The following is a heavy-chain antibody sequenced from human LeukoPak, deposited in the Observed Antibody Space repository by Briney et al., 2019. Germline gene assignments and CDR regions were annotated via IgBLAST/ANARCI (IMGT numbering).Heavy chain of an antibody. CDR3: ARGWAARVAFDI. V-gene: IGHV3-48*03. CDR2: ISSSGSTI. CDR1: GFTFSSYE. J-gene: IGHJ3*02. Sequence: PGGSPRLSCAASGFTFSSYEMNWVRQAPGKGLEWVSYISSSGSTIYYADSVKGRFTISRDNAKNSLYLQMNSLRAEDTAVYYCARGWAARVAFDIWGQGTMVTVSS. D-gene: IGHD2-15*01.